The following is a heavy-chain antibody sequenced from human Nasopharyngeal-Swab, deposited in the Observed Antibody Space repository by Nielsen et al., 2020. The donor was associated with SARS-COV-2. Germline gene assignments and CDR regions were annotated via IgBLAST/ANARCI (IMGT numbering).Heavy chain of an antibody. Sequence: ASVKVSCKASGYIFNIYGISWVRQAPGQGLEWMGWISAYNGKTDYAQKVRGRVTMTTDRTTSTAYMELRSLRSDDTAVYYCASPVEMSTTWGQGTLVTVSS. J-gene: IGHJ5*02. V-gene: IGHV1-18*04. CDR2: ISAYNGKT. CDR3: ASPVEMSTT. D-gene: IGHD5-24*01. CDR1: GYIFNIYG.